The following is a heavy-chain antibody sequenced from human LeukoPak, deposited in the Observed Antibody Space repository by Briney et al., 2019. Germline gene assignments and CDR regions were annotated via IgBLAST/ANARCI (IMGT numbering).Heavy chain of an antibody. CDR3: AREVAAAGSYYYYYYMDV. Sequence: PSETLSLTCTVSGGSISSYYWSWIRQPPGKGLEWIGYISYSGSTNYNPSLKSRVTMSVDTSKNQFSLKLSSVTAADTAVYYCAREVAAAGSYYYYYYMDVWGKGTTVTVSS. J-gene: IGHJ6*03. CDR1: GGSISSYY. CDR2: ISYSGST. D-gene: IGHD6-13*01. V-gene: IGHV4-59*12.